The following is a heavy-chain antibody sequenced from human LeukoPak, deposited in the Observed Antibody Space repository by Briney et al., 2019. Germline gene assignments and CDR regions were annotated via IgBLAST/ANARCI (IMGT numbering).Heavy chain of an antibody. Sequence: GRSPRLSCKVSGFTFDDYAMHWVRQVPGKGLEWVSGITWNRDNIGYGDSVKGRFTVSRDNVKNVLYLQMKSLRPEDTALYYCAKDLSSAITSALVLDVWGQGTTVIVSS. D-gene: IGHD3-22*01. CDR2: ITWNRDNI. CDR1: GFTFDDYA. V-gene: IGHV3-9*01. J-gene: IGHJ6*02. CDR3: AKDLSSAITSALVLDV.